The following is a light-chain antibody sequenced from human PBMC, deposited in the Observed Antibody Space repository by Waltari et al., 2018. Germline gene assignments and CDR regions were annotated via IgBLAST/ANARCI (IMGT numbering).Light chain of an antibody. CDR1: QSVGSS. V-gene: IGKV3-11*01. J-gene: IGKJ5*01. Sequence: EIVLTQSPVTPPLAPGERATPSCWASQSVGSSLAWYQQKPGQAPRLLMYDASNRATGVPARFNGSGSGTDFTLTIISLQSEDSAVYYCQQRSNWPPITFGQGTRLEIK. CDR3: QQRSNWPPIT. CDR2: DAS.